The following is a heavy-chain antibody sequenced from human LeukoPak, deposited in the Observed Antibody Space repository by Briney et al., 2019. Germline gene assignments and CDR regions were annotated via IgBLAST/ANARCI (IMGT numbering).Heavy chain of an antibody. D-gene: IGHD1-26*01. CDR1: GFTFSSYS. CDR3: ARGESGSYTVDY. J-gene: IGHJ4*02. CDR2: ISSSSSYI. Sequence: GGSLRLSCAASGFTFSSYSMNWVRQAPGKGLEWVSSISSSSSYIYYADSVKGRSTISRDNAKNSLYLQMNSLRAEDTAVYYCARGESGSYTVDYWGQGTLVTVSS. V-gene: IGHV3-21*01.